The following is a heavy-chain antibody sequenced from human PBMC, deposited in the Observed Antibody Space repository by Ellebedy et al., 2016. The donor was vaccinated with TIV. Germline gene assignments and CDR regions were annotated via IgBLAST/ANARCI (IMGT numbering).Heavy chain of an antibody. D-gene: IGHD3-3*01. Sequence: MPSETLSLTCTVSGGSISSYSWSWIRQPPGKGLEWIGYIFYSGSTNYSPSLKSRVPILMDASKNQFSLKLSSMTPADTAVYYCARGVARTYPDYESWTDYYRADQPPPLEWFDPWGQGTLVTVSS. J-gene: IGHJ5*02. V-gene: IGHV4-59*01. CDR3: ARGVARTYPDYESWTDYYRADQPPPLEWFDP. CDR2: IFYSGST. CDR1: GGSISSYS.